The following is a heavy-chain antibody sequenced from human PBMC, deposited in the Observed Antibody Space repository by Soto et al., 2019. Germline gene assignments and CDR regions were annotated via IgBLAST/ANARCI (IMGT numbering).Heavy chain of an antibody. D-gene: IGHD6-13*01. J-gene: IGHJ6*02. CDR2: ISSSSIYT. V-gene: IGHV3-11*06. CDR3: ARDSGSSKYGLDV. Sequence: QVQLVEPGGGLVKPGGSLRLSCVASGFSISDDYMTWTRQAPGKGLEWVSHISSSSIYTSYAHSVKGRFTISRDNAKNSLYLQMNSLTSEDTAVYYCARDSGSSKYGLDVWGQGTTVIVSS. CDR1: GFSISDDY.